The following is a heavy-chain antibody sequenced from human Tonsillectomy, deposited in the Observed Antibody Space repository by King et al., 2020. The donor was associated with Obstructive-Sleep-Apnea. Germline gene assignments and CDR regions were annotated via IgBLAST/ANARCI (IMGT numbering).Heavy chain of an antibody. D-gene: IGHD3-10*01. CDR3: AREGSGSRPFDY. J-gene: IGHJ4*02. CDR2: IYTSGST. Sequence: QLQESGPGLVKPSETLSLMCTVSGGSISSYFWTWIRQPAGKGLEWIGRIYTSGSTNYNPSLNSRVTMSVDMSKNQLSLKLSSVTAADTAVYYWAREGSGSRPFDYWGQGTQVTVAS. CDR1: GGSISSYF. V-gene: IGHV4-4*07.